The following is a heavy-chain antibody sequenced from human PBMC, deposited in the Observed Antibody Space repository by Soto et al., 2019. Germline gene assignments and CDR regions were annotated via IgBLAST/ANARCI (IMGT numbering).Heavy chain of an antibody. CDR1: GYIFIHYY. J-gene: IGHJ4*02. CDR2: INPNGGST. D-gene: IGHD2-21*01. Sequence: QVQLVQSGAEVKKPGASVKVSCKASGYIFIHYYIPWVRQAPGQGLEWMAIINPNGGSTNYAKKFQGRVTVTSDTSTSTVSMALDRLGSHDTAVYFCARSLLRGDFWGQGTLVTVSS. V-gene: IGHV1-46*01. CDR3: ARSLLRGDF.